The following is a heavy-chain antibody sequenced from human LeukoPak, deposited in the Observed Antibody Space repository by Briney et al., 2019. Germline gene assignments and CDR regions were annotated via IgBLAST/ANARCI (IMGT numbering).Heavy chain of an antibody. CDR3: AKVSTYYYDGSGYYYFDY. D-gene: IGHD3-22*01. CDR2: ISGSGGST. CDR1: GFTFSSYA. V-gene: IGHV3-23*01. J-gene: IGHJ4*02. Sequence: GGSLRLSCAASGFTFSSYAMSWVRQAPGKGLEWVSAISGSGGSTYYADSVEDRFSISRDNSKNTLYLQMNSLRAEDTAVYYCAKVSTYYYDGSGYYYFDYWGQGTLVTVSS.